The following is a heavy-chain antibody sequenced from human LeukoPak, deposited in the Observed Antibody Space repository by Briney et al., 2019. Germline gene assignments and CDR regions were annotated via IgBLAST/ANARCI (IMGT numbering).Heavy chain of an antibody. CDR1: GGSISSGGYS. CDR3: ARMALNQYFPGTFDY. Sequence: SETLSLTCAVSGGSISSGGYSWSWIRQPPGKGLEWIGYIYHSGSTYYNPSLKSRVTISVDRSKNQFSLKLSSVTAADTAVYYCARMALNQYFPGTFDYWGQGTLVTVSS. J-gene: IGHJ4*02. D-gene: IGHD2/OR15-2a*01. CDR2: IYHSGST. V-gene: IGHV4-30-2*01.